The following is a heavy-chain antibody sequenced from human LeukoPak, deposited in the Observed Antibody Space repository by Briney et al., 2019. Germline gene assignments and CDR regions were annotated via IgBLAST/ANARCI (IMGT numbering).Heavy chain of an antibody. D-gene: IGHD3-22*01. CDR3: ARAGRYYYDSSGYV. V-gene: IGHV3-74*01. CDR2: INSDGSST. CDR1: GFTFSSYW. J-gene: IGHJ4*02. Sequence: GGSLRLSCAASGFTFSSYWMHWVRQAPGKGPVWVSRINSDGSSTSYADSVKGRFTISRDNAKNTLYLQMNSLRAEDTAVYYCARAGRYYYDSSGYVWGQGTLVTVSS.